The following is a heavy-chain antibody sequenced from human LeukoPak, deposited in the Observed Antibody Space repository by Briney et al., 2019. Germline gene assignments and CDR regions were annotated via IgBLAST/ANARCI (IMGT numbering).Heavy chain of an antibody. V-gene: IGHV4-38-2*01. Sequence: PSETLSLTRAVSGYSISSGYYWGWIRQPPGKGLEWIGSIYHSGSTYYNPSLESRVTISVDTSKNQFSLKLSSVTAADTAVYYCASISIATSINYWGQGTLVTVSS. J-gene: IGHJ4*02. CDR2: IYHSGST. D-gene: IGHD1-26*01. CDR1: GYSISSGYY. CDR3: ASISIATSINY.